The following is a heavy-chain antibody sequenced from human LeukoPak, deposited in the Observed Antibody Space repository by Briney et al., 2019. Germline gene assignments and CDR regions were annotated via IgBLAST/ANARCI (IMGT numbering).Heavy chain of an antibody. CDR1: GGSITTTNF. J-gene: IGHJ4*02. CDR3: AREILGGFNPGAY. V-gene: IGHV4-4*02. Sequence: SGTLSLTCGVSGGSITTTNFWSWVRQPPGKGLEWIGEIHRSGSPNYNPSLQSRVTISIDRSRNQIALELSSVTAADTAVYYCAREILGGFNPGAYWGQGTLVTVSS. D-gene: IGHD1-14*01. CDR2: IHRSGSP.